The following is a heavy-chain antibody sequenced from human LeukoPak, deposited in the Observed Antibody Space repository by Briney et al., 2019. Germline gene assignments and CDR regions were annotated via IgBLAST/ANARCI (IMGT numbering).Heavy chain of an antibody. J-gene: IGHJ4*02. Sequence: GASVKVSCKASGYTFTNYVVHWVRQAPGQRPEWMGWINAGNGDTKYSQNFQGRVTITRDTSASTAYMELSSLTSEDTALYYCGRDDCGDTCYPGGYWGQGTLVTVSS. CDR3: GRDDCGDTCYPGGY. D-gene: IGHD2-21*01. V-gene: IGHV1-3*01. CDR1: GYTFTNYV. CDR2: INAGNGDT.